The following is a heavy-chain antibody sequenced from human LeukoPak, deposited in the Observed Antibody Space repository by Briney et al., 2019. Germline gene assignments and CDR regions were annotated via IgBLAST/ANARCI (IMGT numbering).Heavy chain of an antibody. CDR3: AKGPYSSGSFDH. J-gene: IGHJ5*02. CDR2: ISGSAHKI. V-gene: IGHV3-23*01. Sequence: GGSLRLSCVASGFTFSNYAMSWVRQAPEKGLDWVSVISGSAHKIRYADSVKGRFTISRDNSENTVYLQMNNLRVEDTAVFFCAKGPYSSGSFDHWGQGTLVTVSS. CDR1: GFTFSNYA. D-gene: IGHD6-19*01.